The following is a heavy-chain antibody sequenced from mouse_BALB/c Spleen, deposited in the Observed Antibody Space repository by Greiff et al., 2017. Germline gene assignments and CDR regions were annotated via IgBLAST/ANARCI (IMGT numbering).Heavy chain of an antibody. CDR1: GYSITSDYA. CDR2: ISYSGST. CDR3: ASKGNFYYAMDY. D-gene: IGHD2-1*01. V-gene: IGHV3-2*02. Sequence: VQLQQSGPGLVKPSQSLSLTCTVTGYSITSDYAWNWIRQFPGNKLEWMGYISYSGSTSYNPSLKSRISITRDTSKNQFFLQLNSVTTEDTATYYCASKGNFYYAMDYWGQGTSATGSS. J-gene: IGHJ4*01.